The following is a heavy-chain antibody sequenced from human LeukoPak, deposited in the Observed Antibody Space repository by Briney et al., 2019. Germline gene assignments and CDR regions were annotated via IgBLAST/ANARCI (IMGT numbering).Heavy chain of an antibody. Sequence: GGSLRLSCAASGFTFSSYWMSWVRQAPGKGLEWVANIKQDGSEKYYVDSVKGRFTISRDNAKNSLYLQMNGLRAEDTAVYYCASARLTLAAFDIWGQGTMVTVSS. V-gene: IGHV3-7*01. CDR1: GFTFSSYW. J-gene: IGHJ3*02. D-gene: IGHD6-6*01. CDR3: ASARLTLAAFDI. CDR2: IKQDGSEK.